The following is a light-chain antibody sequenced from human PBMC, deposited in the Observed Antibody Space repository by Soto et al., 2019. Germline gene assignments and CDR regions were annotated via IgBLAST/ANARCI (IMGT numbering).Light chain of an antibody. V-gene: IGKV1-5*01. Sequence: DIQMTQSPSTLSGSVGDRVTITCRASQTISSWLAWYQQKPGKAPKLLIYDASSLESGVPSRFSGSGSGTEFTLTISSLQPDDFATYYCQQYNSYWTFGQGTK. CDR2: DAS. CDR3: QQYNSYWT. CDR1: QTISSW. J-gene: IGKJ1*01.